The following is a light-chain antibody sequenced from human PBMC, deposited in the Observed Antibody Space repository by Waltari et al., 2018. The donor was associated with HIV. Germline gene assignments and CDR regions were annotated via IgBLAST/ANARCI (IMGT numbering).Light chain of an antibody. J-gene: IGLJ2*01. CDR1: NSDVGGYNY. V-gene: IGLV2-14*01. CDR2: DVS. CDR3: SSYTSSSTLV. Sequence: QSALTPPPPVPGSPGQPPPTPCTGTNSDVGGYNYVSWSQQHPGKAPKLMIYDVSNRPSGVSNRFSGSKSGNTASLTISGLQAEDEADYYCSSYTSSSTLVFGGGTKLTVL.